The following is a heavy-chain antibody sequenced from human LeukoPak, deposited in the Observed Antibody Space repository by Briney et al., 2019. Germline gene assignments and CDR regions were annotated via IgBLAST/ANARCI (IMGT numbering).Heavy chain of an antibody. V-gene: IGHV3-30*02. CDR3: AKALRLVLDY. Sequence: GGSLRLSCAASGFTFSSYGMHWVRQAPGKGLEWVAFIRYDGSNKYYADSVKGRFTISRDNSKSTLYLQMNSLRAEDTAVYYCAKALRLVLDYWGQGTLVTVSS. D-gene: IGHD6-19*01. CDR2: IRYDGSNK. J-gene: IGHJ4*02. CDR1: GFTFSSYG.